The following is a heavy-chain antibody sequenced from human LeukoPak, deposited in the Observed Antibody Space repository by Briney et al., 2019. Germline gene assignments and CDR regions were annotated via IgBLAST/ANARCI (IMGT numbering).Heavy chain of an antibody. CDR1: GGSISSSNW. J-gene: IGHJ2*01. Sequence: SETLSLTCAVSGGSISSSNWWSWVRQPPGKGLEWIGYIYYSGSTNYNPSLKSRVTISVDTSKNQFSLKLSSVTAADTAVYYCARVYYSSSYDYWYFDLWGRGTLVTVSS. CDR2: IYYSGST. CDR3: ARVYYSSSYDYWYFDL. D-gene: IGHD6-13*01. V-gene: IGHV4-4*02.